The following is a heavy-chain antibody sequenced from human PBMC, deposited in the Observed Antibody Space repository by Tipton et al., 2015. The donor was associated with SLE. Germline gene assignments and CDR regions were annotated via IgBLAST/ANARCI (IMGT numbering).Heavy chain of an antibody. J-gene: IGHJ3*02. CDR2: INHSGST. Sequence: TLSLTCAVYGGSFSGYYWSWIRQPPGKGLEWIGEINHSGSTNYNPSLKSRVTISVDTSKNQFSLKLSSVTAADTAVYYCATNKDSSGWADAFDIWGQGTMVTVSS. D-gene: IGHD6-19*01. CDR1: GGSFSGYY. V-gene: IGHV4-34*01. CDR3: ATNKDSSGWADAFDI.